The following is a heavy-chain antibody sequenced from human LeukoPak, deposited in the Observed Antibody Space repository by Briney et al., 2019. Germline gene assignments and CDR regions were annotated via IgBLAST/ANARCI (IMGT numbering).Heavy chain of an antibody. CDR1: GYTFTGYY. V-gene: IGHV1-2*02. Sequence: GASVKVSCKASGYTFTGYYMHWVRQAPGQGLEWMGRINPNSGGTNYAQKFQGRVTMTRDTSITTGYMELSSLTSDDTAVYFCARSAENCNNGVCFTDYYMDVWGKGTTVTVSS. D-gene: IGHD2-8*01. CDR2: INPNSGGT. J-gene: IGHJ6*03. CDR3: ARSAENCNNGVCFTDYYMDV.